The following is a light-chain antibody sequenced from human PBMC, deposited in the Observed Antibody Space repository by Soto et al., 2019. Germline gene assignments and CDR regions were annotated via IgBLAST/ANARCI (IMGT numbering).Light chain of an antibody. J-gene: IGLJ3*02. CDR2: EVS. CDR3: TSFTSSSTWV. CDR1: SSDVGGYNY. V-gene: IGLV2-14*03. Sequence: QSALTQPASVSGSPGQSITISCTGTSSDVGGYNYVSWFQQHPGKAPKLKIYEVSNRPSGVSNRFSGSKSGYTASLTISELQAEDEADYYCTSFTSSSTWVFGGGTKRPS.